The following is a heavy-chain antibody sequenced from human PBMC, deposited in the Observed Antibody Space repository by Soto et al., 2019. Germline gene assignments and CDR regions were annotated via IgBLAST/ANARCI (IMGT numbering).Heavy chain of an antibody. J-gene: IGHJ6*02. CDR3: ARVGAYYYYGMDV. Sequence: EVQLLESGGGLVQPGGSLRLSCAASGFTFSSYAMSWVRQAPGKGLEWVSAISGSGGSTYYADSVKGRFTISRDNSKNTLYLQMNSLRAEDTAVYYCARVGAYYYYGMDVWGQGTTVTVSS. V-gene: IGHV3-23*01. D-gene: IGHD3-3*01. CDR2: ISGSGGST. CDR1: GFTFSSYA.